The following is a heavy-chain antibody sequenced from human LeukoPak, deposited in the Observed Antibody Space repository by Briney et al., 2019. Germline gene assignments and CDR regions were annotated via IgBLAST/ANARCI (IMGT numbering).Heavy chain of an antibody. CDR2: IRYDGSNN. J-gene: IGHJ4*02. Sequence: GGSLRLSCATPGFTFSSYGMQGVRQAPGKGLERVAYIRYDGSNNYYADSVKGRFTTSRDNSKNTLNLQMNSLRAEDTAVYYCVKAQYDFWSGYYFDFWGQGTLVTVSS. CDR3: VKAQYDFWSGYYFDF. V-gene: IGHV3-30*02. D-gene: IGHD3-3*01. CDR1: GFTFSSYG.